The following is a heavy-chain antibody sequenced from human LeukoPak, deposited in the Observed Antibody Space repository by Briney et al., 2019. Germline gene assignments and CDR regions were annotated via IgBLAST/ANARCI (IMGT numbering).Heavy chain of an antibody. J-gene: IGHJ4*02. CDR1: GFTFDDHG. CDR3: ARGAGIHYDSYLGY. Sequence: GGSLRLSCAASGFTFDDHGTNWVRQVPGKGLEWVSGINWNGASIGYADSVKGRFTISRDNAKNSLYLQMNSLKAEDTALYYCARGAGIHYDSYLGYWGQGTLATVSS. D-gene: IGHD3-22*01. CDR2: INWNGASI. V-gene: IGHV3-20*04.